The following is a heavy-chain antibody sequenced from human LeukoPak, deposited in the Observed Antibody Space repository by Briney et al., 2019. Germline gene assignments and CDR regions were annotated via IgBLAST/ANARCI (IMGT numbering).Heavy chain of an antibody. CDR3: AKDCCSTTVKGDDAFDI. J-gene: IGHJ3*02. V-gene: IGHV3-30*02. D-gene: IGHD4-17*01. CDR1: GFTLSNYG. CDR2: IRYDGTNK. Sequence: PGGSLRLSCAASGFTLSNYGMHWVRQAPGKGLEWVAFIRYDGTNKYYADSVKGRFTISRDNSKNTLYLQMNSLRAEDTAVYYCAKDCCSTTVKGDDAFDIWGQGTMVTVSS.